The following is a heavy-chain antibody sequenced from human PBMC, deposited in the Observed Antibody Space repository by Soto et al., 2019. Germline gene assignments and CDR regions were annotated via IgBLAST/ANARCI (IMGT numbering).Heavy chain of an antibody. V-gene: IGHV1-18*01. CDR1: GYTFTSYG. J-gene: IGHJ6*02. Sequence: ASVKVSCKASGYTFTSYGISWVRQAPGQGLEWMGWISAYNGNTNYAQKLQGRVTMTTDTSTSTAYMELSSLRSEDTAVYYCASWVVVVAATLGMDVWGQGTTVTVSS. CDR3: ASWVVVVAATLGMDV. D-gene: IGHD2-15*01. CDR2: ISAYNGNT.